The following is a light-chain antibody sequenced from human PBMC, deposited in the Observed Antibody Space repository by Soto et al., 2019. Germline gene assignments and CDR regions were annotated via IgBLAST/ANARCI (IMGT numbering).Light chain of an antibody. J-gene: IGKJ1*01. V-gene: IGKV1-9*01. CDR1: QDMNTY. CDR2: GAS. CDR3: QHYNSYSEA. Sequence: DIQMTQSPSSLSASVGDRVTISFRASQDMNTYVAWYQQKPGEAPKLLIYGASTLRSGVPSRFSGSESGAEFTLTISSLQPDDFATYYCQHYNSYSEAFGQGTKVDIK.